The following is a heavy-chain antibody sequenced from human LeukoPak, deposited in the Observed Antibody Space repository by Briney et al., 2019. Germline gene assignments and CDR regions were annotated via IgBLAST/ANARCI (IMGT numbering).Heavy chain of an antibody. J-gene: IGHJ4*02. Sequence: GGSLRLSCAASGFTFRSFAMHWVRQAPGKGLEYVSGITGDGGRTFYGNSVKGRFSISRDDSKNTVYLQMDSLRAEDTAIYYCARDPQTGPPDYFDYWGQGVLVTVSS. CDR2: ITGDGGRT. D-gene: IGHD3-10*01. CDR1: GFTFRSFA. CDR3: ARDPQTGPPDYFDY. V-gene: IGHV3-64*01.